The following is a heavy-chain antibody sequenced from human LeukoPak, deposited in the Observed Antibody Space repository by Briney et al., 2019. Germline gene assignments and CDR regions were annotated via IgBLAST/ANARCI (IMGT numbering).Heavy chain of an antibody. J-gene: IGHJ1*01. Sequence: GGSLRLSCAASGFTFSSYGMHWVRQAPGKGLEWVAVISYDGSNKYYADSVKGRFTISRDNSKNTLYLQMNSLRAEDTAVYYCARAQYYDSSGYYYEGYFQHWGQGTLVTVSS. D-gene: IGHD3-22*01. CDR3: ARAQYYDSSGYYYEGYFQH. V-gene: IGHV3-30*03. CDR1: GFTFSSYG. CDR2: ISYDGSNK.